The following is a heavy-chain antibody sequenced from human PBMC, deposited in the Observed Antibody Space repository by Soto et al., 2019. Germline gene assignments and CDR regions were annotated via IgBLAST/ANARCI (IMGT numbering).Heavy chain of an antibody. J-gene: IGHJ4*02. CDR2: FDPEDGET. Sequence: ASVNVSCKFSGYTLTELSIHWVRQAPGKGLECMGGFDPEDGETIYAQKFQGRVTMTEDTSTDTAYMELSSLRSEDTAVYYCATAADHYDYVWGSYRSPRYFDYWGQGTLVTVSS. CDR1: GYTLTELS. V-gene: IGHV1-24*01. CDR3: ATAADHYDYVWGSYRSPRYFDY. D-gene: IGHD3-16*02.